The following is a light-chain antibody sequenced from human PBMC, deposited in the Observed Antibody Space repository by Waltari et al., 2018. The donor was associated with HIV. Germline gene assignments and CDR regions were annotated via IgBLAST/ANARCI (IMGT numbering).Light chain of an antibody. J-gene: IGKJ1*01. CDR1: QSVSSN. CDR3: QQYNNWLRT. CDR2: GAS. Sequence: EIVMPHSPATLSVSPGERATLSCRASQSVSSNLAWYQQKPGQAPRLLIYGASIRATGIPARFSGSGSGTEFTLTISSLQSEDFAVYYCQQYNNWLRTFGQGTKVEIK. V-gene: IGKV3-15*01.